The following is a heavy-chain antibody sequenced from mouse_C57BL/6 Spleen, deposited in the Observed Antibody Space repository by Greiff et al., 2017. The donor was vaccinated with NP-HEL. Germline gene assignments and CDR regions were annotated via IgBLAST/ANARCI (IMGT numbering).Heavy chain of an antibody. V-gene: IGHV1-26*01. CDR1: GYTFTDYY. Sequence: VQLQQSGPELVKPGASVKISCKASGYTFTDYYMNWVKQSHGKSLEWIGDINPNNGGTSYNQKFKGKATLTVDKSSSTAYMELRSLTSEDSAVYYCARSYDYEGDFDYWGQGTTLTVSS. CDR2: INPNNGGT. J-gene: IGHJ2*01. CDR3: ARSYDYEGDFDY. D-gene: IGHD2-4*01.